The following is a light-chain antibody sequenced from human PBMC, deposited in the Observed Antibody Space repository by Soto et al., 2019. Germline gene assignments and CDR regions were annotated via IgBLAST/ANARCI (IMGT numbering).Light chain of an antibody. Sequence: QSVLTQPPSAPGSPGQSVTISCTGTSSDIGASNFVSWYQQHPGKAPKLVIYEVTKRPSGVPDRFSGSKFGTTASLTVSGLQTEDEADYYCSSFTGFSTVFGSGTKVTVL. J-gene: IGLJ1*01. V-gene: IGLV2-8*01. CDR2: EVT. CDR3: SSFTGFSTV. CDR1: SSDIGASNF.